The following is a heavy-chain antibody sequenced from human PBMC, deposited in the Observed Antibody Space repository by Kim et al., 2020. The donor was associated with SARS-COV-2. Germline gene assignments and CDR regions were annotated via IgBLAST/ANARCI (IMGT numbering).Heavy chain of an antibody. D-gene: IGHD5-18*01. V-gene: IGHV1-69*01. Sequence: EQKFPGRVTITADESTSTAYMELSSLRSEDTAVYYCARAGVDTAMFYFDYWGQGTLVTVSS. J-gene: IGHJ4*02. CDR3: ARAGVDTAMFYFDY.